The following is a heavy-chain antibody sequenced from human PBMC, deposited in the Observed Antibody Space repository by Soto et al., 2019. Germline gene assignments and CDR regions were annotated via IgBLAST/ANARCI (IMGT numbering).Heavy chain of an antibody. CDR3: AREARGYSYGFLGAVGIEPEMPFYY. V-gene: IGHV4-59*01. CDR2: IYYSGST. Sequence: QVQLQASGPGLVKPSETLSLTCTVSGGSISSYYWSWIRQPPGKGLAWIGYIYYSGSTNYNPSLKGRATKSVDTSKNQCALKLSSVTAEDTSVYYCAREARGYSYGFLGAVGIEPEMPFYYCGQGTLVTVSS. J-gene: IGHJ4*02. CDR1: GGSISSYY. D-gene: IGHD5-18*01.